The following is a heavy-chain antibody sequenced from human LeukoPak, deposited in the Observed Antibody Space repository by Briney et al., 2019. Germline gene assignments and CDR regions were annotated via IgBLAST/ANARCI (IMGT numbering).Heavy chain of an antibody. CDR3: RVDSEFVIIPGAAPSYYYDMDV. CDR2: INHSGST. D-gene: IGHD2-2*01. J-gene: IGHJ6*02. V-gene: IGHV4-34*01. Sequence: SETLSLTCAVYGGSLSNYYWSWIRQPPGKGLEWIGEINHSGSTNYNPSLKSRLTISIDTSKNQFSLKLSSVTAADTAVYYCRVDSEFVIIPGAAPSYYYDMDVWGQGTTVTVS. CDR1: GGSLSNYY.